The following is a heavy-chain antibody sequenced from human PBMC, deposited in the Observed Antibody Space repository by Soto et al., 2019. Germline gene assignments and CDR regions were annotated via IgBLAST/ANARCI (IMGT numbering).Heavy chain of an antibody. D-gene: IGHD1-26*01. CDR2: IIPLFGTA. V-gene: IGHV1-69*01. Sequence: QVQLVQSGAEVKKPGSSVKVSCKASGGTFSSYSINWVRQAPGQGLEWMGEIIPLFGTANYAQKFQGRDTITADESTSRAYMELSSLRSEDTAVYYCARDGGRHSGGIDYWGQGTVVTVSS. CDR3: ARDGGRHSGGIDY. CDR1: GGTFSSYS. J-gene: IGHJ4*02.